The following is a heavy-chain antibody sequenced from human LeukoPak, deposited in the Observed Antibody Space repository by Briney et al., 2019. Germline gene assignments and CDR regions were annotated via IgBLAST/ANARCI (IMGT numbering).Heavy chain of an antibody. CDR3: AAGYSYGYY. V-gene: IGHV4-34*01. Sequence: SETLSLTCAVYGGSFSGYYWSWIRQSPGKGLEWIGEINHSGSTNYNPSLKSRVTISVDTSKNQFSLKLSSVTAADTAVYYCAAGYSYGYYWGQGTLVTVSS. D-gene: IGHD5-18*01. CDR2: INHSGST. J-gene: IGHJ4*02. CDR1: GGSFSGYY.